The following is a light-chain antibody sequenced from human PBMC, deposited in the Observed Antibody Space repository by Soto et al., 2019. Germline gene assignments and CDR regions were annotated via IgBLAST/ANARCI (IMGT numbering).Light chain of an antibody. CDR2: GAS. CDR1: QSVSDN. V-gene: IGKV3-15*01. J-gene: IGKJ1*01. Sequence: THSPGTLSLSQGERATLSCRASQSVSDNLAWHQQNPGQAPRLLIYGASTRATGIPARFSGSGSGTEFTLTISSLQSEDFAVYYCQQYDNWPLTFGQGTKV. CDR3: QQYDNWPLT.